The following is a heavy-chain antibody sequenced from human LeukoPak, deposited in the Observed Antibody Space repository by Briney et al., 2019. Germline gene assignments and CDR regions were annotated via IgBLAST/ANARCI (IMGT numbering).Heavy chain of an antibody. CDR2: IYRGGST. Sequence: PGGPLRLSCAASGFTVSRNYMTWVRQAPGKGLEWVSVIYRGGSTYYADSVKGRFTISRDNSKNTLYLQMNSLRAEDTAVYYCARAGPTGTNDAFDIWGQGTMVTVSS. D-gene: IGHD1-1*01. CDR1: GFTVSRNY. CDR3: ARAGPTGTNDAFDI. V-gene: IGHV3-53*01. J-gene: IGHJ3*02.